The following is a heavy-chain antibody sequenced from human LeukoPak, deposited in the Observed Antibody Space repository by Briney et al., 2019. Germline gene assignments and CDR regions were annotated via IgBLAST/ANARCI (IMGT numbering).Heavy chain of an antibody. J-gene: IGHJ4*02. CDR3: ARYQEGFSATGFFDY. D-gene: IGHD4-17*01. CDR2: IKQDGSEK. CDR1: GFTFSSYW. V-gene: IGHV3-7*01. Sequence: PGGSLRLSCAASGFTFSSYWMSWVRQAPGKGLEWVANIKQDGSEKYYVDSVKGRFTISRDNAKNSLYLQMNSLRAEDTAVYYCARYQEGFSATGFFDYWGQGTLVTVSS.